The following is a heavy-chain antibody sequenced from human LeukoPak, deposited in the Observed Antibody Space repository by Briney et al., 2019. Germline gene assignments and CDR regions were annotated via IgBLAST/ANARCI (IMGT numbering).Heavy chain of an antibody. J-gene: IGHJ4*02. CDR1: GFTFSSYS. CDR2: ISSSSNYI. Sequence: GGSLRLSCAASGFTFSSYSMNWVRQAPGKGLEWVSSISSSSNYIYYADSVKGRFTISRDNAKNSVYLQMNSLKTEDTAVYYCTTDLTDYYDSSGPPYDDYWGQGTLVTVSS. V-gene: IGHV3-21*03. D-gene: IGHD3-22*01. CDR3: TTDLTDYYDSSGPPYDDY.